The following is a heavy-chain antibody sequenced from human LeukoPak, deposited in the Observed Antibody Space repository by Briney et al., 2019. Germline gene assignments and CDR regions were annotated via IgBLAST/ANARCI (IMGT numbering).Heavy chain of an antibody. CDR1: VYAFTFYY. V-gene: IGHV1-2*02. CDR3: APTNHLYYYLPY. D-gene: IGHD2-8*01. CDR2: IYPDSGVT. J-gene: IGHJ4*02. Sequence: ASVTLSLKSSVYAFTFYYMHLRRHGPGQGLGRVGWIYPDSGVTKIAQKFQGRVNTTRATSMSTAFMALSSLRSDDTAVYYCAPTNHLYYYLPYWGQGTLVTVSS.